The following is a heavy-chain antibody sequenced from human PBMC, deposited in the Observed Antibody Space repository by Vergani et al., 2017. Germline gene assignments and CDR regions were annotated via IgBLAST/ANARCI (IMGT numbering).Heavy chain of an antibody. CDR1: GGSFSGYY. CDR3: ARGPRSIAARPSYYYMGV. CDR2: INHSGGT. D-gene: IGHD6-6*01. Sequence: QVQLQQWGAGLLKASETLSLTCAVYGGSFSGYYWSWIRQPPGKGLEWIGEINHSGGTNYNPSLKSRVTISVDTSKNQFSLKLSSVTAADTAVYFCARGPRSIAARPSYYYMGVWGKGTTVTVSS. J-gene: IGHJ6*03. V-gene: IGHV4-34*01.